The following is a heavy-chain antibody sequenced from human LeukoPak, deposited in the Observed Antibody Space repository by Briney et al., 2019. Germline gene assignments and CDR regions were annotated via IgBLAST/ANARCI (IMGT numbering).Heavy chain of an antibody. D-gene: IGHD5-12*01. V-gene: IGHV1-2*02. CDR3: ARGGYSDYDLDY. J-gene: IGHJ4*02. CDR1: GYAFTGYY. CDR2: INPNSGGT. Sequence: ASVQVSCKASGYAFTGYYMHWVRQAPGQGLEWMGWINPNSGGTNYAQKFQGRVTMTRDTSISTAYMELSRLRSDDTALYYCARGGYSDYDLDYWGQGTLVTVSS.